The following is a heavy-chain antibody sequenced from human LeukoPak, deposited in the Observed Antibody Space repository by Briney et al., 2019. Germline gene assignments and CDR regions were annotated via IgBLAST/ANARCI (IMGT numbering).Heavy chain of an antibody. D-gene: IGHD6-6*01. CDR2: IYHSGST. CDR1: GGSISSGGYY. Sequence: PSETVSLTCTVSGGSISSGGYYWSWIRQPPGKGLEWIGYIYHSGSTYYNPSLKSRVTISVDRSKNQFSLKLSSVTAADTAVYYCAGGPSIAARSYFDYWGQGTLVTVSS. CDR3: AGGPSIAARSYFDY. V-gene: IGHV4-30-2*01. J-gene: IGHJ4*02.